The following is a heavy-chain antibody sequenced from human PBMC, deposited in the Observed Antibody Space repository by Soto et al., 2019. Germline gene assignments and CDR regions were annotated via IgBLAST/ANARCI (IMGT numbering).Heavy chain of an antibody. CDR3: AKIRHTHRIAAAGTYYFDY. CDR2: ISYDGSNK. V-gene: IGHV3-30*18. D-gene: IGHD6-13*01. CDR1: GFTLRSYG. Sequence: QVQLVESGGGVVQPGRSRRLSCAASGFTLRSYGMHWVRQAPGKGLEWVAVISYDGSNKYYADSVKGRFTISRDNSKNTVYLQMNSLRAEDTAVYYCAKIRHTHRIAAAGTYYFDYWGQGTLVTVSS. J-gene: IGHJ4*02.